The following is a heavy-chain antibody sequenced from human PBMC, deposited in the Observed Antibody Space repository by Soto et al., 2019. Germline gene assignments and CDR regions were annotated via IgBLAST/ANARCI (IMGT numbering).Heavy chain of an antibody. CDR1: GFSLSTSGVG. V-gene: IGHV2-5*02. CDR3: ARRHPLGGEFDY. CDR2: IYWDDDK. J-gene: IGHJ4*02. D-gene: IGHD3-16*01. Sequence: QITLKESGPTLVKPTQTLTLTCTFSGFSLSTSGVGVGWIRQPPGKALECLALIYWDDDKRYSPSLKSRLTITKDTSKNQVVTTMTNMDPEDPATYYGARRHPLGGEFDYWGQGPLATVSS.